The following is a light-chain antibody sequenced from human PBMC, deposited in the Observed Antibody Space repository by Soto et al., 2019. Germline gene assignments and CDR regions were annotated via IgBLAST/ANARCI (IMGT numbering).Light chain of an antibody. CDR1: QSFSSH. CDR2: GTS. J-gene: IGKJ1*01. CDR3: QQYNDWPRT. Sequence: EMVMTQSPATLSVSPGERATLSCRASQSFSSHFLAWYQQKPGQAPRLLIHGTSSRATGIPDRFSGSGSGTDFTLTISSLQSGDFAVYYCQQYNDWPRTFGQGTKVDIK. V-gene: IGKV3D-15*01.